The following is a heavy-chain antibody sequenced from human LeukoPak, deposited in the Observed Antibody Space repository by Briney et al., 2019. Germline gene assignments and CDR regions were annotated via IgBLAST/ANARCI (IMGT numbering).Heavy chain of an antibody. CDR2: ISGSGSPT. CDR1: GFTFSSFA. Sequence: PGGSLRLSCAASGFTFSSFAMSWVRQAPVKGLELVSTISGSGSPTYFADSVKGRFIISRDNSKNTLYLQMNSLRAEDTAVYYWSRQVGASWFDPWGQGTLLTVSS. V-gene: IGHV3-23*01. CDR3: SRQVGASWFDP. D-gene: IGHD1-26*01. J-gene: IGHJ5*02.